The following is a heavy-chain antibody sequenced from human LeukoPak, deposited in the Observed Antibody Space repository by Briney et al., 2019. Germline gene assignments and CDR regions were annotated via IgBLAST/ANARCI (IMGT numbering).Heavy chain of an antibody. CDR2: INHSGST. CDR1: GGSFSGYY. D-gene: IGHD3-10*01. CDR3: ARGHFSYGSGSYYANIPYYSDY. V-gene: IGHV4-34*01. J-gene: IGHJ4*02. Sequence: SETLSLTCAVYGGSFSGYYWSWIRQPPGKGLEWIGEINHSGSTNYNPSLKSRVTISVDTSKNQFSLKLSSVTAADTAVYYCARGHFSYGSGSYYANIPYYSDYWGQGTLVTVSS.